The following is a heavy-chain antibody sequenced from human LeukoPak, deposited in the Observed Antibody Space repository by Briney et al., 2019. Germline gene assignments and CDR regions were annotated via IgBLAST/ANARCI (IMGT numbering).Heavy chain of an antibody. D-gene: IGHD1-26*01. CDR2: IYYSGST. CDR3: ARGRPYSGGYHLDY. V-gene: IGHV4-59*04. CDR1: GGSISTYY. J-gene: IGHJ4*02. Sequence: SETLSLTCTVSGGSISTYYWSWIRQPPGKGLEWIGNIYYSGSTYYNPSLKSRVTMSVDTSKNQFFLKLNSVTAADTAVYYCARGRPYSGGYHLDYWGQGTLVTVSA.